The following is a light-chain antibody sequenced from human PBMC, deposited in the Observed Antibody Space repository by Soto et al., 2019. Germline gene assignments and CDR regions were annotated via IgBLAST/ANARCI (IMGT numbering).Light chain of an antibody. Sequence: QSALTQPASVSGSPGQSITVSCTAASSDVGSYNYVSWYQQHPGKAPKLMIYEVSYRPSGVSDRFSGFKSANTAYLTISGVQPEDEADYHCSSYTTIKTVVFGGGTKLTVL. CDR2: EVS. CDR1: SSDVGSYNY. J-gene: IGLJ2*01. CDR3: SSYTTIKTVV. V-gene: IGLV2-14*01.